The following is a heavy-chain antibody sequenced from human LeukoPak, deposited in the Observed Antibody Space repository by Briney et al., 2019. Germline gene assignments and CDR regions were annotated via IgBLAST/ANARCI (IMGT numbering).Heavy chain of an antibody. V-gene: IGHV3-33*06. Sequence: PGRSLRLSCAASGFTFSSYGMHWVRQAPGKGLEWVAVIWYDGSSKYYADSVKGRFTISRDNSKNTLYLQMNSLRAEDTAVYYCAKDRSDNNTWYAGSHWGQGTLVTVSS. CDR3: AKDRSDNNTWYAGSH. CDR1: GFTFSSYG. D-gene: IGHD2-8*01. J-gene: IGHJ4*02. CDR2: IWYDGSSK.